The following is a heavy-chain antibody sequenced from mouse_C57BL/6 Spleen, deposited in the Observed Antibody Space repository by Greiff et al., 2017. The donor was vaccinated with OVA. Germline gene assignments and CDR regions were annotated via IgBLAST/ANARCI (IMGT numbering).Heavy chain of an antibody. CDR3: VRHGQPLGYFDY. J-gene: IGHJ2*01. CDR1: GFSFNTYA. D-gene: IGHD3-3*01. V-gene: IGHV10-1*01. CDR2: IRSKSNNYAT. Sequence: EVKLEESGGGLVQPKGSLKLSCAASGFSFNTYAMNWVRQAPGKGLEWVARIRSKSNNYATYYADSVKDRFTISRDDSESMLYLQMNNLKTEDTAMYYCVRHGQPLGYFDYWGQGTTLTVSS.